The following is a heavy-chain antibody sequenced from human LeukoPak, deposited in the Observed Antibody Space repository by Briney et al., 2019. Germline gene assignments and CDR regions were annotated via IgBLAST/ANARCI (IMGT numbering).Heavy chain of an antibody. J-gene: IGHJ4*02. V-gene: IGHV3-11*01. D-gene: IGHD1-26*01. Sequence: PGGSLRLSCTASGFTFSDYYMSWIRQAPGKGLEWVSYISSSGSTIYYADSVKGRFTISRDNAKNSLYLQMHSLRAEDTALYYCAKDESGSYEGHFDYWGQGTLVTVSS. CDR3: AKDESGSYEGHFDY. CDR2: ISSSGSTI. CDR1: GFTFSDYY.